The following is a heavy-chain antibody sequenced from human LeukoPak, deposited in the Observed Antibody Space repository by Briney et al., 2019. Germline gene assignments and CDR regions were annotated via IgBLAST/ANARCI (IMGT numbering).Heavy chain of an antibody. CDR2: IFPANSNN. J-gene: IGHJ5*02. Sequence: GESLKITCQASGYSFASSWIGDVRQMPGKGLECMVTIFPANSNNRYSPSFKGQVTISANTSNNTAYLQWSSLKASDTAIYYCARLSGGSPWGQGTLVTVSS. D-gene: IGHD2-15*01. CDR1: GYSFASSW. V-gene: IGHV5-51*01. CDR3: ARLSGGSP.